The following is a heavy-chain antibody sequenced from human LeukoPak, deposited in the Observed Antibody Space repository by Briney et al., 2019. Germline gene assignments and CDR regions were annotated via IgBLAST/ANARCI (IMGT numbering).Heavy chain of an antibody. CDR1: GYSFTSYW. CDR2: IYPGDSDT. J-gene: IGHJ2*01. D-gene: IGHD3-22*01. Sequence: GESLKISCKGSGYSFTSYWIGWVRQMPGKGLEWMGIIYPGDSDTRYSPSFQGQVTISADKSISTAYLQWSSLKASDTAMYYCARPRYYYDSSGPSYWYLDLWGRGTLVTVSS. V-gene: IGHV5-51*01. CDR3: ARPRYYYDSSGPSYWYLDL.